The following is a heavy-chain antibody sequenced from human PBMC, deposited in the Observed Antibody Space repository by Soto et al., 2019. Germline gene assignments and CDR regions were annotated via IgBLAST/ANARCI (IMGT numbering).Heavy chain of an antibody. CDR2: IYYSGST. CDR3: ARVRFSGVDY. CDR1: GGSVSSGSYY. J-gene: IGHJ4*02. D-gene: IGHD6-19*01. V-gene: IGHV4-61*01. Sequence: SETLSLTCTVSGGSVSSGSYYWSWIRQPPGKGLEWIGYIYYSGSTNYNPSLKSRVTISVDTSKNQFSLKLSSVTAADTAVYYCARVRFSGVDYCGQGTLVTVSS.